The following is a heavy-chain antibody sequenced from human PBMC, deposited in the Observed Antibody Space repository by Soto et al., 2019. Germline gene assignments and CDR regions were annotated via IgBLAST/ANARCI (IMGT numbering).Heavy chain of an antibody. CDR2: ISANNGNR. CDR1: GYTFTSYG. J-gene: IGHJ4*02. V-gene: IGHV1-18*01. Sequence: QVQLVQSGAEVKKPGASVKVSCKASGYTFTSYGISWVRQAPGQGLAWMGWISANNGNRNYAQKLQGRVTMTTDTPTSTAYIELRSLRSGDTAVYYCARDRGSYALDYWGQGTLVTVSS. CDR3: ARDRGSYALDY. D-gene: IGHD1-26*01.